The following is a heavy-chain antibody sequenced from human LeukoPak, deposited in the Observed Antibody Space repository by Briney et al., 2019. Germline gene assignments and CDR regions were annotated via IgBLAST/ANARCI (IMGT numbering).Heavy chain of an antibody. V-gene: IGHV1-46*01. D-gene: IGHD1-26*01. CDR3: ARDSDSGNLY. J-gene: IGHJ4*02. CDR1: GYTFTSYY. Sequence: SSVKVSCRASGYTFTSYYMHWVRQAPGQGLEWMGIINPSGGSTSYAQKFQGRVTMTRNTSTSTVYMELSSLRSEDTAVYYCARDSDSGNLYWGQGTLVTVSS. CDR2: INPSGGST.